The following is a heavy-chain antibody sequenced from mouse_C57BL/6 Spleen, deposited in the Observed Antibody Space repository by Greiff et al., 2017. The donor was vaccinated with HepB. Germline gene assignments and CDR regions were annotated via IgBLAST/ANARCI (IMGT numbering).Heavy chain of an antibody. J-gene: IGHJ2*01. V-gene: IGHV1-81*01. CDR1: GYTFTSYG. CDR3: SATSMVTTGDYFDY. D-gene: IGHD2-2*01. CDR2: IYPRSGNT. Sequence: QVQLQQSGAELARPGASVKLSCKASGYTFTSYGISWVKQRTGQGLEWIGEIYPRSGNTDYNAKFKGKATLTADKSSSTAYMELRILTSEDSAVYVCSATSMVTTGDYFDYWGQGTTLTVSS.